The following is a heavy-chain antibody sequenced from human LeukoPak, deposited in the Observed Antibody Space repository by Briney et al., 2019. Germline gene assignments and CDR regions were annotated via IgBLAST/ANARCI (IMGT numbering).Heavy chain of an antibody. V-gene: IGHV1-2*02. Sequence: ASVKVSCKASGYTFSDFYIHWVRQAPGQGLEYVGWITPKSGDTYSPQRFQGRVTMTRDASISTAYMELSSLRSDDTAAYFCARVRLADERAWAYWGQGTLVTVSS. CDR1: GYTFSDFY. CDR3: ARVRLADERAWAY. CDR2: ITPKSGDT. J-gene: IGHJ4*02. D-gene: IGHD3-3*02.